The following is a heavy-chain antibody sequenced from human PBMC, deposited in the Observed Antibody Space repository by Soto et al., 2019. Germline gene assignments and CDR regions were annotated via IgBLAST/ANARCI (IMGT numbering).Heavy chain of an antibody. V-gene: IGHV4-31*03. D-gene: IGHD3-22*01. J-gene: IGHJ4*02. CDR2: KYTSGRA. CDR3: ARESDYYDSSGSGFGY. CDR1: GGSINSDSHY. Sequence: TLSLTCSVSGGSINSDSHYWSWIRQHPGKGLEWIGNKYTSGRAYYNPSLKSRVSISVDTSKNQFSLTLNSATAADTAVYYCARESDYYDSSGSGFGYWGQGSLVTVSS.